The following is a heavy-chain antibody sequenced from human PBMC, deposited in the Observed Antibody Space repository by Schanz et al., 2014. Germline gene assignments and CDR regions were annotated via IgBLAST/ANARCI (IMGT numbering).Heavy chain of an antibody. J-gene: IGHJ4*02. CDR1: GFTFSSYA. CDR2: ISGSGGST. D-gene: IGHD1-1*01. Sequence: EVQLLESGGGLVQPGGSLRLSCAASGFTFSSYAMSWVRQAPGKGLEWVSAISGSGGSTYYADSVKGRFTISRDNSKNTLYLQMDSRRAEDTAVYCCAKKVPAYNPFDSWGQGTLVTVSS. V-gene: IGHV3-23*01. CDR3: AKKVPAYNPFDS.